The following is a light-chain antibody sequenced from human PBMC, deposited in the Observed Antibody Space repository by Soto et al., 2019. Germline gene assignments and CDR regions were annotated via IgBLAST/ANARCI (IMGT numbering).Light chain of an antibody. CDR2: DAS. CDR1: QSISSW. CDR3: QHYNSYLGT. V-gene: IGKV1-5*01. J-gene: IGKJ1*01. Sequence: DIQMTQSPSTLSASVGDRVTITCRASQSISSWLAWYQQKPGKAPKLLIYDASSLESGVPSRFSGSGSGTEFTLTISSLQPDDFATYYCQHYNSYLGTLGKGTKVESK.